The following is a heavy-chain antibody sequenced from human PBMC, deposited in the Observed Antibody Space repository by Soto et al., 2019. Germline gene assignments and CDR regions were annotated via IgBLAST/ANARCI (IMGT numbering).Heavy chain of an antibody. J-gene: IGHJ5*02. CDR3: ARHNCSSTSCYAEVWFDP. D-gene: IGHD2-2*01. CDR2: IYYSGST. CDR1: GGSISSGDYY. Sequence: SETLSLTCTVSGGSISSGDYYWSWIRQPPGKGLEWIGYIYYSGSTNYNPSLKSRVTISVDTSKNQFSLKLSSVTAADTAVYYCARHNCSSTSCYAEVWFDPWGQGTLVTVSS. V-gene: IGHV4-61*08.